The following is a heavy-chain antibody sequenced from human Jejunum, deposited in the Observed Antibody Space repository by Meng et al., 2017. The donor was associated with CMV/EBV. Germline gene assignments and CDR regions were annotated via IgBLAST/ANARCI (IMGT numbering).Heavy chain of an antibody. J-gene: IGHJ4*02. CDR3: TANYFDY. V-gene: IGHV3-15*01. Sequence: SCASSGLSFTNAWMSWVRQAPGKGLEWIGRIKPNTAGGTADYVAPVKGRFTISRDDSKNTLYLQMNSLKSEDTAVYYCTANYFDYWGQGTLVTVSS. CDR2: IKPNTAGGTA. CDR1: GLSFTNAW.